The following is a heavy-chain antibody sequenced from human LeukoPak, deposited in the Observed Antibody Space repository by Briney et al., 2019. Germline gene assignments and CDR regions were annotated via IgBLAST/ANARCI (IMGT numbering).Heavy chain of an antibody. CDR1: GYTFTSYG. J-gene: IGHJ3*02. CDR2: INPNSGGT. V-gene: IGHV1-2*02. CDR3: ARLGYCSSTSCYLPVDAFDI. Sequence: ASVKVSCKASGYTFTSYGISWVRQAPGQGLEWMGWINPNSGGTNYAQKFQGRVTMTRDTSISTAYMELSRLRSDDTAVYYCARLGYCSSTSCYLPVDAFDIWGQGTMVTVSS. D-gene: IGHD2-2*01.